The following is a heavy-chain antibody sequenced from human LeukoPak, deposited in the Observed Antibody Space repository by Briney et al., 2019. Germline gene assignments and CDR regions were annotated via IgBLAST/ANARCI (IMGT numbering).Heavy chain of an antibody. CDR3: AREDYYDSSGYEGAAFDI. J-gene: IGHJ3*02. CDR1: GFTFSDYY. V-gene: IGHV3-11*04. D-gene: IGHD3-22*01. CDR2: ISSSGSTI. Sequence: GGSLRLSYAASGFTFSDYYMSWIRQAPGKGLEWVSYISSSGSTIYYADSVKGRFTISRDNAKNSLYLQMNSLRAEDTAVYYCAREDYYDSSGYEGAAFDIWGQGTMVTVSS.